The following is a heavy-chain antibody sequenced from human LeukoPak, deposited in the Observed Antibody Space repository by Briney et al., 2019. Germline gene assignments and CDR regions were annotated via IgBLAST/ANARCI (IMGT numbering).Heavy chain of an antibody. V-gene: IGHV1-69*04. CDR2: IIPIFGIA. J-gene: IGHJ3*02. CDR3: AGEREKVELPAFDI. D-gene: IGHD1-7*01. CDR1: GGTFSSYA. Sequence: ASVKVSCKASGGTFSSYAISWVRQAPGQGLEWMGRIIPIFGIANYAQKFQGRVTITADKSTSTAYMELSSLRSEDTAVYYCAGEREKVELPAFDIWGQGTMVTVSS.